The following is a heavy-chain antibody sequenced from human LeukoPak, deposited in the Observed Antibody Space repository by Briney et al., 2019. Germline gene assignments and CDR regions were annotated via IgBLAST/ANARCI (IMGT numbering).Heavy chain of an antibody. CDR2: INHSGST. D-gene: IGHD6-19*01. Sequence: SETLSLTCAVYGGSFSGYYWSWIRQPPGKGLEWIGEINHSGSTNYNPSLKSRATISVDTSKNQFSLKLSSVTAADTAVYYCARGGRYSSGWYVNYWGQGTLVTVSS. CDR3: ARGGRYSSGWYVNY. J-gene: IGHJ4*02. V-gene: IGHV4-34*01. CDR1: GGSFSGYY.